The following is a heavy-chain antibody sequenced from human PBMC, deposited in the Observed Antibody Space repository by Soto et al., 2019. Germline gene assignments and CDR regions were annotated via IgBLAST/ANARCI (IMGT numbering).Heavy chain of an antibody. V-gene: IGHV3-64*01. CDR2: ICSNGGST. CDR3: ARSLLPYCSSTSCLTPFSYYYMDV. Sequence: GGSLRLSCAASGFTFSSYAMHWVRQAPGKGLEYVSAICSNGGSTFYANSVKGRFTISRDNSKNTLYLQMGSLRAEDMAVYYCARSLLPYCSSTSCLTPFSYYYMDVWGKGTTVTVSS. CDR1: GFTFSSYA. J-gene: IGHJ6*03. D-gene: IGHD2-2*01.